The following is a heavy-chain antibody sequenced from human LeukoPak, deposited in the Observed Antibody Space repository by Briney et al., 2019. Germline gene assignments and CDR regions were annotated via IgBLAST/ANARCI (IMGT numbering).Heavy chain of an antibody. Sequence: SQTLSLTCTVSGGSISSGGYYWSWIRQHPGKGLEWIGYIYYSGSTYHDPSLESRVTISVDTSKNQFSLKLSSVTAADTAVYYCAREVNWNSVTLFIDYWGQGTLVTVSS. CDR3: AREVNWNSVTLFIDY. D-gene: IGHD1-7*01. CDR2: IYYSGST. CDR1: GGSISSGGYY. V-gene: IGHV4-31*03. J-gene: IGHJ4*02.